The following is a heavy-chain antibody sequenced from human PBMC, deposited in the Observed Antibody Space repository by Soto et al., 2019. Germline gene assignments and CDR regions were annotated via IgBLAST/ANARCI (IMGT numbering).Heavy chain of an antibody. Sequence: QVQLVQSGAEVKKPGSSVKVSCKASGGTFSSYAISWVRQAPGQGLEWMGGIIPIFGTANYAQKFQGRVTITADESTSTAYMELSSLRSEDTAVYYCARPGACSGGSCYSNEYYYYGMDVWGQGTTVTVSS. J-gene: IGHJ6*02. V-gene: IGHV1-69*01. D-gene: IGHD2-15*01. CDR1: GGTFSSYA. CDR3: ARPGACSGGSCYSNEYYYYGMDV. CDR2: IIPIFGTA.